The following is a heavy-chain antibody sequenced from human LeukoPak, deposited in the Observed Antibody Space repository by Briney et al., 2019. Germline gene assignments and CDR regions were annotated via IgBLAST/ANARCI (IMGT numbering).Heavy chain of an antibody. CDR1: GGTFSSYA. V-gene: IGHV1-69*13. J-gene: IGHJ5*02. D-gene: IGHD3-22*01. CDR2: IIPIFGTA. Sequence: SVKVSCKASGGTFSSYAISWVRQAPGQGLEWMGGIIPIFGTANYAQKFQGRVTITADESTSTAYMELSSLRSDDTAVYYCARRMIRITMIVEGWFDPWGQGTLVTVSS. CDR3: ARRMIRITMIVEGWFDP.